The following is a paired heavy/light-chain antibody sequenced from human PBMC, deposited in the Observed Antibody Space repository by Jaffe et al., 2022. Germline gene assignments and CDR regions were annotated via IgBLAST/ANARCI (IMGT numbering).Heavy chain of an antibody. V-gene: IGHV5-51*03. CDR3: VASGYSHGYGPLWY. D-gene: IGHD1-1*01. Sequence: EVQLVQSGPEVKKPGESLKISCKGSGYSFMTYWIAWVRQMPGKGLEWMGIIYAGDSDPRYSPSFQGQVTMSADKSISTAYLQWSSLKASDSAMYYCVASGYSHGYGPLWYWGQGTPVIVSS. CDR1: GYSFMTYW. J-gene: IGHJ4*02. CDR2: IYAGDSDP.
Light chain of an antibody. CDR1: QSVSSTY. J-gene: IGKJ5*01. CDR3: QQYGSSPIT. Sequence: EIVLTQSPGTLSLSPGERVTLSCRASQSVSSTYLAWYQQKRGQAPRLLIYRTSSRATGISDRFSGSGSGTDFTLTISRLEPEDFAVYYCQQYGSSPITFGQGTRLEIK. CDR2: RTS. V-gene: IGKV3-20*01.